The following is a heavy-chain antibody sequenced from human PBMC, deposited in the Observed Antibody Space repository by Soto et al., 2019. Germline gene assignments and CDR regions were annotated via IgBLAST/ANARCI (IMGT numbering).Heavy chain of an antibody. Sequence: VGSLRLSCAASGFTFSSYWMNWVRQAPGKGLEWVANINQDGNEDNLLDSVKGRFTISRDNAKNSLFLQMNSLRVDDTAVYYCARTGDGHHDFLDYWGQGALFTVSS. V-gene: IGHV3-7*01. J-gene: IGHJ4*02. CDR2: INQDGNED. CDR3: ARTGDGHHDFLDY. CDR1: GFTFSSYW. D-gene: IGHD1-1*01.